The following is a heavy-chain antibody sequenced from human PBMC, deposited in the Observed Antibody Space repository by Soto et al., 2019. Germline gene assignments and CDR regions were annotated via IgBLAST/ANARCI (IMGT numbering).Heavy chain of an antibody. CDR1: GYTFTSYG. J-gene: IGHJ6*02. CDR2: ISAYNGNT. CDR3: AGGRQDSSGYYSLPSTYYYYYGMDV. Sequence: QVQLVQSGAEVKKPGASVKVSCKASGYTFTSYGISWVRQAPGQGLEWMGWISAYNGNTNYAQKLQGRVTMTIDTSTSKDDMELRSLRADDTAVDYCAGGRQDSSGYYSLPSTYYYYYGMDVWGQGTTVTVSS. D-gene: IGHD3-22*01. V-gene: IGHV1-18*01.